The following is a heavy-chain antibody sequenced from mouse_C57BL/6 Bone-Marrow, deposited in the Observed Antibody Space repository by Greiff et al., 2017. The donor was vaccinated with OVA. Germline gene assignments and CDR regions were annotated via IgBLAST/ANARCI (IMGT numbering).Heavy chain of an antibody. J-gene: IGHJ2*01. D-gene: IGHD1-3*01. CDR2: IWSDGST. Sequence: VKLMESGPGLVAPSQRLSITCTVSGFSLTSYGVHWVRQPPGKGLEWLVVIWSDGSTTYNSALKSRLSISKDNSKSQVFLKMNSLQTDDTAMYYCARQGDISDYFDYWGQGTTLTVSS. CDR3: ARQGDISDYFDY. CDR1: GFSLTSYG. V-gene: IGHV2-6-1*01.